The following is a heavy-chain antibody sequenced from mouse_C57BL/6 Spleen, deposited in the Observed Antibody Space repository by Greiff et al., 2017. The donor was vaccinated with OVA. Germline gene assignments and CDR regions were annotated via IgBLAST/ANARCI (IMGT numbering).Heavy chain of an antibody. Sequence: EVQLVESGGDLVKPGGSLKLSCAASGFTFSSYDMSWVRQTPDKRLEWVATISSGGSYTYYPDNVKGRFTISRDNAKKTLYLQMSRQKSEDTAMYYCASHGDNYGSTWGQGTLVTVSA. CDR3: ASHGDNYGST. J-gene: IGHJ3*01. V-gene: IGHV5-6*01. CDR1: GFTFSSYD. CDR2: ISSGGSYT. D-gene: IGHD1-1*01.